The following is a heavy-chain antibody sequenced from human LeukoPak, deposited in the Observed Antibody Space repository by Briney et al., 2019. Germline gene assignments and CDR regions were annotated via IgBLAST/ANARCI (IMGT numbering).Heavy chain of an antibody. J-gene: IGHJ4*02. Sequence: ASVKVPCKASGYTFTSYAMHWVRQAPGQRLEWMGWINAGNGNTKYSQKFQGRVTITRDTSASTAYMELSSLRSEDTAVYYCARRKAVAGTVLDYWGQGTLVTVSS. CDR3: ARRKAVAGTVLDY. D-gene: IGHD6-19*01. CDR1: GYTFTSYA. V-gene: IGHV1-3*01. CDR2: INAGNGNT.